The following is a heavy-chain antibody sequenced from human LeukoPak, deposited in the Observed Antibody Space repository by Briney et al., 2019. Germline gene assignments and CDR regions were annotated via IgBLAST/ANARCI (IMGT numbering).Heavy chain of an antibody. Sequence: GGSLRLSCAASEFTFSSYAMSWVRQAPGKGLEWVSTISGSGGRTYYADSVKGRFTISRDNSKNMLHLQMNSLRAEDTAVYYCAKGRLVVTATDYWGQGTLVTVSS. V-gene: IGHV3-23*01. D-gene: IGHD2-15*01. CDR2: ISGSGGRT. CDR3: AKGRLVVTATDY. J-gene: IGHJ4*02. CDR1: EFTFSSYA.